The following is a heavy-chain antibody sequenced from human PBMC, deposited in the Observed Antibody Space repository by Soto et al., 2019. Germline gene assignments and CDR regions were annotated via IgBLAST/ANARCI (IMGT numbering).Heavy chain of an antibody. CDR2: IYYSGST. CDR3: ARRGGATIMDY. CDR1: GGSISSSSYY. Sequence: QLQLQESGPGLVKPSETLSLTCTVSGGSISSSSYYWDWIRQPPGKGLEWIGSIYYSGSTYYNPSLKSRVTISVDTSQNQFSLKLSSVTAADPAVYYCARRGGATIMDYWGQGTLVTVSS. D-gene: IGHD5-12*01. J-gene: IGHJ4*02. V-gene: IGHV4-39*01.